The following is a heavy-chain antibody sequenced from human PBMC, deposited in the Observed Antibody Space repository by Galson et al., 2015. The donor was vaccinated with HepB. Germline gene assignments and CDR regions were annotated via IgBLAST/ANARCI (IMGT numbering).Heavy chain of an antibody. J-gene: IGHJ2*01. Sequence: SLRLSCAASGFTFDDYGMSWVRQAPGKGLEWVSGINWNGGSTGYADSVKGRFTISRDNAKNSLYLQMNSLRAEDTALYYCARVPEIAVAGNWYFDLWGRGTLVTVSS. D-gene: IGHD6-19*01. CDR3: ARVPEIAVAGNWYFDL. CDR2: INWNGGST. CDR1: GFTFDDYG. V-gene: IGHV3-20*04.